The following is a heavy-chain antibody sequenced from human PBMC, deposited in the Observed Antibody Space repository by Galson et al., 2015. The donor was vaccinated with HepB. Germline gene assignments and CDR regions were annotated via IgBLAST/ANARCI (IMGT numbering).Heavy chain of an antibody. Sequence: SLRLSCAASGFTFSSYSMHWVRQAPGKGLGWMAVISYDGSNKYYADSVKGRFTISRDNSKNTLYLQMNSLRAEDTAVYYCTRPAIPAAAVAAVPLDCWGQGTLVTVSS. D-gene: IGHD6-25*01. CDR1: GFTFSSYS. CDR3: TRPAIPAAAVAAVPLDC. V-gene: IGHV3-30-3*01. CDR2: ISYDGSNK. J-gene: IGHJ4*02.